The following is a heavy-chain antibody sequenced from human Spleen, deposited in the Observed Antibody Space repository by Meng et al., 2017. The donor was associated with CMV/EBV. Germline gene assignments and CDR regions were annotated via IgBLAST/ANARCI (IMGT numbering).Heavy chain of an antibody. CDR1: GGTFSSYA. J-gene: IGHJ6*02. Sequence: SVKVSSKASGGTFSSYAISWVRQAPGQGLEWMGGIIPIFGTANYAQKFQGRVTITTDESTSTAYMELSSLRSEDTAVYYCARAFKAYLGYYYYGMDVWGQGTTVTVSS. D-gene: IGHD3-16*01. V-gene: IGHV1-69*05. CDR3: ARAFKAYLGYYYYGMDV. CDR2: IIPIFGTA.